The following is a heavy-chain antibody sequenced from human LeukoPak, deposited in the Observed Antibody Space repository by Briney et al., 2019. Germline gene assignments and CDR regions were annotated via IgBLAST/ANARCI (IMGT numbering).Heavy chain of an antibody. J-gene: IGHJ3*02. CDR1: GYTFTSYG. CDR3: ARTSAMQGAFDI. V-gene: IGHV1-18*01. D-gene: IGHD2-2*01. CDR2: ISAFNGNT. Sequence: ASVKVSCKASGYTFTSYGINWVRQAPGQGLEWMGWISAFNGNTNYAQNLQGRVTVTTDTSTSTVYMELRSLRSDDTAVYYCARTSAMQGAFDIWGQGTMVTVSS.